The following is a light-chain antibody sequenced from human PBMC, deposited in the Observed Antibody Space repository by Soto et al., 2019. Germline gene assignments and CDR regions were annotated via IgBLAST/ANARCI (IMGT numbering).Light chain of an antibody. V-gene: IGKV3-20*01. J-gene: IGKJ4*02. CDR3: QQYGTSPRT. Sequence: EIVLTQSPGTLSLSPGERATLSCRASQSVGSQLAWYQRKPGQAPRLLIYDTSTRITGIPDRFSGSGSGTDFTLTISRLEPEDFAVYCCQQYGTSPRTCGRGTKVEIK. CDR2: DTS. CDR1: QSVGSQ.